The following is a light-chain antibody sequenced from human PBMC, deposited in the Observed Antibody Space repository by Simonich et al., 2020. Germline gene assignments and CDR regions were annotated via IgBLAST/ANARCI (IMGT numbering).Light chain of an antibody. CDR1: SSDVGCYTN. V-gene: IGLV2-11*01. CDR3: CSYAGSYTEV. J-gene: IGLJ3*02. CDR2: DVS. Sequence: QSALTQPRSVSGSPGQSVTISCTGTSSDVGCYTNVSWYQQHPGKAPKLMIYDVSNLPSGVPDRFSGSKSGNTASLTISVLQAEDEADYYCCSYAGSYTEVFGGGTKLTVL.